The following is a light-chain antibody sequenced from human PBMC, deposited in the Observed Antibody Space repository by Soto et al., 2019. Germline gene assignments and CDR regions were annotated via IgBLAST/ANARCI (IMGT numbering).Light chain of an antibody. CDR1: QALGNN. CDR2: GAS. CDR3: QQYNNWPYT. Sequence: EIVMMQSPATLSVSPRERATLSCRASQALGNNLAWYQHKPGQAPRLLIYGASTRATGVPVRFSGSGSETEFTLSISSLQSDDLAVYYCQQYNNWPYTFGQGTKLEIE. J-gene: IGKJ2*01. V-gene: IGKV3-15*01.